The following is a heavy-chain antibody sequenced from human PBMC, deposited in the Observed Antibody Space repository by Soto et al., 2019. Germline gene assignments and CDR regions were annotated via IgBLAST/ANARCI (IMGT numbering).Heavy chain of an antibody. D-gene: IGHD2-2*02. CDR3: ARDIVVVPAAIVSGYYYYGMDV. Sequence: ASVKVSCKASGYTFTSYGISWVRQAPGQGLEWMGWISAYNGNTNYAQKLQGRVTMTTDTSTSTAYMELRSLRSGDTAVYYCARDIVVVPAAIVSGYYYYGMDVWGQGTTVTVSS. J-gene: IGHJ6*02. CDR1: GYTFTSYG. V-gene: IGHV1-18*01. CDR2: ISAYNGNT.